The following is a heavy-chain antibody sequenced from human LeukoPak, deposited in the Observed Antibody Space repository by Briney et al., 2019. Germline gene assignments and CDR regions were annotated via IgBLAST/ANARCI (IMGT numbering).Heavy chain of an antibody. J-gene: IGHJ1*01. CDR3: ARMGMNCSSASCYFYFQH. V-gene: IGHV1-46*01. CDR1: GYTFTTYY. CDR2: INPSGGST. Sequence: ASVKVPCKASGYTFTTYYIHWVRQAPGQGLEWMGVINPSGGSTSYAQKFQGRVTMTTDTSTSTVYMELSSLRSDDTAVYYCARMGMNCSSASCYFYFQHWGQGTLVTVSS. D-gene: IGHD2-2*01.